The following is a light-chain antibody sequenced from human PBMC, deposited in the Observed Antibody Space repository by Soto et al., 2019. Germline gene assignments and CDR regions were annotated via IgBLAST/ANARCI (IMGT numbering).Light chain of an antibody. J-gene: IGLJ1*01. CDR1: SSDVGAYNY. CDR3: CSYTTSNTFV. CDR2: HVT. V-gene: IGLV2-14*01. Sequence: QSVLTQPASVSGSLGQSVTIACLGASSDVGAYNYVSWYQQYPGKAPKLMIYHVTDRPSGVSNRFSGSKSGNTASLTISGLQAEDEADYYCCSYTTSNTFVFGTGTKVTVL.